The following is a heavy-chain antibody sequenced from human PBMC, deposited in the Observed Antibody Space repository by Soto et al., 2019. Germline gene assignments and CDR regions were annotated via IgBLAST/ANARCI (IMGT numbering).Heavy chain of an antibody. V-gene: IGHV4-34*01. Sequence: PSETLSLTCAVYGGSFSGYYWSWIRQPPGKGLEWIGEINHSGSTNYNPSLKSRVTISVDTSKNQFSLKLSSVTAADTAVYYCAGGLSSIAVAGTAIGYRGQGTLVTVSS. J-gene: IGHJ4*02. CDR2: INHSGST. CDR3: AGGLSSIAVAGTAIGY. D-gene: IGHD6-19*01. CDR1: GGSFSGYY.